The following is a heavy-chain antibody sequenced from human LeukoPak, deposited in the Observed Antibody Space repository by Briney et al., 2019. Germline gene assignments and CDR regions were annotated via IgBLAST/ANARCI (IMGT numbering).Heavy chain of an antibody. Sequence: PGGSLILSCAASGFTFSSYEMNWVRQAPGKGLEWVSYISSSGSTIYYADSVKGRFTISRDNAKNSLYLQMNSLRAEDTAVYYCARSPTWIQLWSEQNFDYWGQGTLVTVSS. CDR1: GFTFSSYE. J-gene: IGHJ4*02. V-gene: IGHV3-48*03. D-gene: IGHD5-18*01. CDR3: ARSPTWIQLWSEQNFDY. CDR2: ISSSGSTI.